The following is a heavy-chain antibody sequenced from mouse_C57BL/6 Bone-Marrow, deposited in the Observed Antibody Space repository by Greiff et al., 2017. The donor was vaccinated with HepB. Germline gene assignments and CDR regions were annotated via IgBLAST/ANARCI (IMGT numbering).Heavy chain of an antibody. CDR3: ARPNYGSSYFDY. CDR1: GLTFSDYG. J-gene: IGHJ2*01. V-gene: IGHV5-17*01. Sequence: EVKVVESGGGLVKPGGSLKLSCAASGLTFSDYGMHWVRQAPEKGLEWVAYISSGSSTIYYADTVKGRFTISRDNAKNTLFLQMTSLRSEDTAMYYCARPNYGSSYFDYWGQGTTLTVSS. CDR2: ISSGSSTI. D-gene: IGHD1-1*01.